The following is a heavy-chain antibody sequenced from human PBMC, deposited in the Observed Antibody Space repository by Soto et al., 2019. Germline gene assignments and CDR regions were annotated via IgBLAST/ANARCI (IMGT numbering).Heavy chain of an antibody. CDR1: GFPFSAYA. J-gene: IGHJ6*02. CDR3: ARDLVVRGVVLRGSGMDV. CDR2: ISSGGDTM. Sequence: EVQLVESGGGLVQPGGSLRLSCAASGFPFSAYAMNWVRQAPGKGLEWLSYISSGGDTMYHADSVKGRFIISRDKTKNSMYLHMNHLRAQDTAVSSCARDLVVRGVVLRGSGMDVWGQGTTVTVSS. D-gene: IGHD3-10*01. V-gene: IGHV3-48*01.